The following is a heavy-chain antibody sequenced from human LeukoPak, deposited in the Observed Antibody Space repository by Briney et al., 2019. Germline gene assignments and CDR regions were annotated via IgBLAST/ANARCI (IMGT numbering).Heavy chain of an antibody. Sequence: GGSLRLSCAASGFTFSSYSMNWVRQAPGKGLEWVSSISSSSSYIYYADSVKGRFTTSRDNAKNPLYLQMNSLRAEDTAVYYCASALGYSYGYLDYWGQGTLVTVSS. CDR1: GFTFSSYS. CDR3: ASALGYSYGYLDY. D-gene: IGHD5-18*01. CDR2: ISSSSSYI. J-gene: IGHJ4*02. V-gene: IGHV3-21*01.